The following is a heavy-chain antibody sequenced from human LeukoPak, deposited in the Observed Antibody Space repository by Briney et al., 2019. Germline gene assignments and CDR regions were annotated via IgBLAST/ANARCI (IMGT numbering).Heavy chain of an antibody. CDR1: RFTVSTNY. CDR2: IYTGGSP. J-gene: IGHJ4*02. CDR3: VPLTGGSVDY. D-gene: IGHD2-8*02. Sequence: GGSLRLSCAASRFTVSTNYMTWVRQAPGKGLEWVSMIYTGGSPYYADSVKGRFTISRDNSKNTLNLQMNSLRAEDTAVYYCVPLTGGSVDYWGQGTLVTVSS. V-gene: IGHV3-66*01.